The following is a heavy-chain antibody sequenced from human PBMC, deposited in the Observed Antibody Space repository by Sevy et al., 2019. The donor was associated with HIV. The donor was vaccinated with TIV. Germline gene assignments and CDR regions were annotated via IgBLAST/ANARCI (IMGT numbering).Heavy chain of an antibody. CDR2: IYTSGST. CDR1: GGSISSGSYY. CDR3: ARDSEGSSVYYYYYYMDV. J-gene: IGHJ6*03. Sequence: SETLSLTCTVSGGSISSGSYYWSWIRQPAGKGLEWLGRIYTSGSTNYNPSLKSRVTISVDTSKNQFSLKLSSVTAADTAVYYCARDSEGSSVYYYYYYMDVWGKGTTVTVSS. D-gene: IGHD6-13*01. V-gene: IGHV4-61*02.